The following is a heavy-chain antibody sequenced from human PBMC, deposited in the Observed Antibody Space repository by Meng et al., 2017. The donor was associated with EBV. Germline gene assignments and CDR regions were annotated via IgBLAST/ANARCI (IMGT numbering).Heavy chain of an antibody. Sequence: FRVVQLGAEVKIPGASVKVSCKASGYAFTSYILHWVRQAPGQRLEWMGWINVGVGYTKYSQKFQGRVTISSDTSATTGYMELSSLRSEDTAVYYCVRGPPVGVPGPGDYWGQGTLVTVSS. J-gene: IGHJ4*02. V-gene: IGHV1-3*01. D-gene: IGHD2-21*01. CDR3: VRGPPVGVPGPGDY. CDR2: INVGVGYT. CDR1: GYAFTSYI.